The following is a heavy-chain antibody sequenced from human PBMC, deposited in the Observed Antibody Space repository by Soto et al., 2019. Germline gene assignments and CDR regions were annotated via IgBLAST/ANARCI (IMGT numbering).Heavy chain of an antibody. Sequence: SETLSLTCTVSGGSISSYYWSWIRQPPGKGLEWIGYIYYSGSTNYNPSLKSRVTISVDTSKNQFSLKLSSVTAADTAVYYCARHPYCSGGSCYRDYYYYMDVWGKGTTVTVS. CDR2: IYYSGST. CDR3: ARHPYCSGGSCYRDYYYYMDV. D-gene: IGHD2-15*01. V-gene: IGHV4-59*08. J-gene: IGHJ6*03. CDR1: GGSISSYY.